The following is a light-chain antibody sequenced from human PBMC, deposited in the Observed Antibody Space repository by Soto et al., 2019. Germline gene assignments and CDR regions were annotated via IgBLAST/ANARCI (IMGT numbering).Light chain of an antibody. V-gene: IGKV1-5*01. CDR2: DAS. CDR3: QQYQSYSPL. CDR1: QTISTW. Sequence: DIQMTQSPSTLSASVGDRVTITCRASQTISTWLAWYQQKPGKAPQLLIFDASTLESGVPSRFSGSGSGTEFTLTISSLQPDDFATYHCQQYQSYSPLFGLGTKVEIK. J-gene: IGKJ1*01.